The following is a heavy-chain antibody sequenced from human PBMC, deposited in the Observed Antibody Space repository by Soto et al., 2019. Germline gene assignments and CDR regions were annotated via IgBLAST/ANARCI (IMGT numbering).Heavy chain of an antibody. V-gene: IGHV3-23*01. Sequence: GGSLRLSCAASRFTFISYAMSWVRQAPGKGLEWVSTISGSGGSTYYADSVKGRFTISRDNSRNTLYLQMNSLRAEDTAVYYCAKTESNWFFDYWGQGTLVTVS. CDR1: RFTFISYA. CDR3: AKTESNWFFDY. J-gene: IGHJ4*02. CDR2: ISGSGGST. D-gene: IGHD6-13*01.